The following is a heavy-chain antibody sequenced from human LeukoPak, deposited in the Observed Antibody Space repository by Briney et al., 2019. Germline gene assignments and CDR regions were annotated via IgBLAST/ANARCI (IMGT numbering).Heavy chain of an antibody. CDR1: GGSLSSGSYY. CDR3: ARDHADYSNYLYYYYYMDV. CDR2: IYTSGST. J-gene: IGHJ6*03. Sequence: SETLSLTCTVSGGSLSSGSYYWSWIRQPAGKGLEWIGRIYTSGSTNYNPSLKSRVTISVDTSKNQFSLKLSSVTAADTAVYYCARDHADYSNYLYYYYYMDVWGKGTTVTVSS. D-gene: IGHD4-11*01. V-gene: IGHV4-61*02.